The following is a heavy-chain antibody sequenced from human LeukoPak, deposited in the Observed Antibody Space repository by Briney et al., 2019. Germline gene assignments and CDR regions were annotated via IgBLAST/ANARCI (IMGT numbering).Heavy chain of an antibody. CDR2: ISGYTGNT. Sequence: ASVKVSCKASRYTFTSSGISWVRQAPGQGLEWMGWISGYTGNTNYAQKLQARVTMTTDTSTSTAYMELRSLRFDDTAVYYCARDNSAVSDCSSTSCYHFGYWGQGTLVTVSS. D-gene: IGHD2-2*01. V-gene: IGHV1-18*01. CDR1: RYTFTSSG. CDR3: ARDNSAVSDCSSTSCYHFGY. J-gene: IGHJ4*02.